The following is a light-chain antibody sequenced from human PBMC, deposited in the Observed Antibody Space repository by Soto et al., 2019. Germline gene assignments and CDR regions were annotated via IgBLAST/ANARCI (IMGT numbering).Light chain of an antibody. Sequence: EIVMTQSPATLSVSPGERATLSCRASQTVSSNLAWYQQKPGQAPSVLIYGASTRATGIPARFSGSGSGTEFTLTISSLQSEDFVLYYCQQYNNWPPYTFGQGTRLEIK. V-gene: IGKV3-15*01. J-gene: IGKJ2*01. CDR2: GAS. CDR1: QTVSSN. CDR3: QQYNNWPPYT.